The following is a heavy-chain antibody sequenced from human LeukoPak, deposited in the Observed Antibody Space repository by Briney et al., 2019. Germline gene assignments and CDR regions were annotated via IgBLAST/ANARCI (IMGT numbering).Heavy chain of an antibody. D-gene: IGHD3-16*02. V-gene: IGHV1-69*13. J-gene: IGHJ5*02. CDR3: ARYDYVWGSYRYWFDP. Sequence: WASVKVSCKASGGTFSSYAISWVRQAPGQGLEWMGGIIPIFGTANYAQKFQGRVTITADESTSTAYMELSSLRSEDTAVYYCARYDYVWGSYRYWFDPWGQGTLVTVSS. CDR1: GGTFSSYA. CDR2: IIPIFGTA.